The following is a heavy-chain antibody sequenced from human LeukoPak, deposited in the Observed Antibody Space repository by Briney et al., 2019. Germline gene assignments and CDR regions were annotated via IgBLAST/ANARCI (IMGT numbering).Heavy chain of an antibody. CDR1: GYTFTSYG. D-gene: IGHD3-9*01. V-gene: IGHV1-18*01. CDR3: ARVLSAGYSSDAFDI. J-gene: IGHJ3*02. CDR2: ISAYNGNT. Sequence: ASVKVSCKASGYTFTSYGISWVRQAPGQGLEWMGWISAYNGNTNYAQKLQGRVTMTTDTSTSTAYMELRSLRSDDTAVYYCARVLSAGYSSDAFDIWGQGTMVTVSS.